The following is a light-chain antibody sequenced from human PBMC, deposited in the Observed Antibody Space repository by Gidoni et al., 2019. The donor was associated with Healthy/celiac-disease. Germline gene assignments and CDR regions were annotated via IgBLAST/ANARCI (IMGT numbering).Light chain of an antibody. V-gene: IGKV3-20*01. CDR3: QRYGSSGT. Sequence: EIVLTQSPGTLSLSPGERATLSCRASQSVSSSYLAWYQQTPGQAPRLLIYGSSSTATGPPDRVSGSGSATYFPLTISRLAPEDFALYYCQRYGSSGTFGQGTKVEIK. CDR2: GSS. CDR1: QSVSSSY. J-gene: IGKJ1*01.